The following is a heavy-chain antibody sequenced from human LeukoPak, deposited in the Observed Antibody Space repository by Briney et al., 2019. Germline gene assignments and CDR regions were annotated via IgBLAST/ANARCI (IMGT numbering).Heavy chain of an antibody. Sequence: SETLSLTCAVSGAPITYFYSWVRQPPRKGLEWIGYIYYSGSTIYNPSLKSRVTISVDTSKNQFSLKLSSVTAADTAVYYCASSYSTSWYRGYYFDYWGQGTLVTVSS. D-gene: IGHD6-13*01. J-gene: IGHJ4*02. CDR3: ASSYSTSWYRGYYFDY. CDR1: GAPITYFY. CDR2: IYYSGST. V-gene: IGHV4-59*08.